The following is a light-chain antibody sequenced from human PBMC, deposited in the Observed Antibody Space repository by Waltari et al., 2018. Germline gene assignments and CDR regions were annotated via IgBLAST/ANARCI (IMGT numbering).Light chain of an antibody. J-gene: IGLJ2*01. Sequence: QSALTHPASVSGSPGQSITISRTGTRSDVGGYNYVSCYQQHPGKAPKLMIYDVSNRPSGVSNRFSGSKSGNTASLTISGLQAEDEADYYCSSYTSSSTLEVVFGGGTKLTVL. V-gene: IGLV2-14*01. CDR1: RSDVGGYNY. CDR2: DVS. CDR3: SSYTSSSTLEVV.